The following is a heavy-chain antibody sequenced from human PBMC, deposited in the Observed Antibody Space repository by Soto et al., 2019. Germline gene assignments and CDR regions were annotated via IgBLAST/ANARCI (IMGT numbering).Heavy chain of an antibody. V-gene: IGHV2-5*02. J-gene: IGHJ4*02. CDR2: IYWDDDK. Sequence: QITLKESGPTLVKPTQTLTLTCTFSGFSLSTSGVGVGWIRQPPGKALEWLALIYWDDDKRYSSSLNSRLTITMDTSKNQVVLTMTNMDPVDTATYYCAHSRPPRLLDYWGQGTLVTVSS. CDR1: GFSLSTSGVG. CDR3: AHSRPPRLLDY. D-gene: IGHD6-6*01.